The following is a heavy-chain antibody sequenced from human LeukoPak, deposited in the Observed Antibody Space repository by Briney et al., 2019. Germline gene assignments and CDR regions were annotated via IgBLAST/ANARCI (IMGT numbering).Heavy chain of an antibody. J-gene: IGHJ4*02. CDR2: FYTSGIT. CDR3: ARGSGAGYNLYYFDY. CDR1: GGSISSYY. D-gene: IGHD5-24*01. V-gene: IGHV4-4*07. Sequence: SETLSLTCTVSGGSISSYYWSWIRQPAGKGLEWIGRFYTSGITKYNPSLKSRVTTSVDKSKNQFSLNLSSVTAADTAVYYCARGSGAGYNLYYFDYWGQGTLVTVSS.